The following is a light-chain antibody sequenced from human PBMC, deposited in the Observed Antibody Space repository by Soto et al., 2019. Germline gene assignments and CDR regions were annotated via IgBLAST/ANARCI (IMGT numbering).Light chain of an antibody. V-gene: IGLV2-23*02. J-gene: IGLJ3*02. CDR3: SSYGGGESFWL. CDR1: SSDFTTYNL. Sequence: QSALTQPASVSGSPGQSITISCTGTSSDFTTYNLISWYQQQPGKAPKLIIYGDFKRPSGISDRFSASKSDNTASLTVYGLQAEDEAIYFCSSYGGGESFWLFGGGTKLTVL. CDR2: GDF.